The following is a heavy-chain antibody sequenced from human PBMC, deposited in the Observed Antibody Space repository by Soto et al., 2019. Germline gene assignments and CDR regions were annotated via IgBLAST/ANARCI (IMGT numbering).Heavy chain of an antibody. CDR2: IDPHDSYT. Sequence: PGESLKISCQGSGYSFTKYWISWVRQKPGKGLEWLGRIDPHDSYTNYSPSFRDHVTISADKTINTAYLQWSSLKASDTAIYYCAFNSVTVGAIQFDIWGQGTLVTVSS. D-gene: IGHD2-15*01. V-gene: IGHV5-10-1*01. CDR1: GYSFTKYW. CDR3: AFNSVTVGAIQFDI. J-gene: IGHJ4*01.